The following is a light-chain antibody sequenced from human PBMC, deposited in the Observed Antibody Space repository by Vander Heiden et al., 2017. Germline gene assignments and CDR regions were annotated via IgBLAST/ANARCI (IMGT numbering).Light chain of an antibody. J-gene: IGKJ1*01. CDR2: DAS. V-gene: IGKV1-5*01. CDR3: QQYNSYWT. CDR1: QSISSR. Sequence: DIQLTQSPSSLSASVGDRVTITRRASQSISSRLAWYQQKPGKAPKLLIYDASSLESGVPSRFSGSGSGTEFTLTISSLRTDDFATYYCQQYNSYWTFGQGTKVEIK.